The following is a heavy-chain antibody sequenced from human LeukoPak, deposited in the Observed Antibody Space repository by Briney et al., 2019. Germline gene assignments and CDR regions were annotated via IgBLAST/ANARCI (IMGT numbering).Heavy chain of an antibody. V-gene: IGHV4-59*08. J-gene: IGHJ5*02. CDR2: IYYSGST. CDR1: GGSISSYY. D-gene: IGHD3/OR15-3a*01. Sequence: AETLSLTCTVSGGSISSYYWSWIRQPPGKGLEWIGYIYYSGSTNYNPSLKSRVTISVDTSKNQFSLKLSSVTAADTAVYYCARQEIGLRSFDPWGQGTLVTVSS. CDR3: ARQEIGLRSFDP.